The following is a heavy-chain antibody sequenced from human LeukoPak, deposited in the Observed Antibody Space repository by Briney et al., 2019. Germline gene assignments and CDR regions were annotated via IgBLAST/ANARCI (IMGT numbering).Heavy chain of an antibody. CDR3: ARDSYGMDV. CDR1: GFTFSSYA. CDR2: ISYDGSSR. Sequence: PGGSLRLSCAASGFTFSSYAMHWVRQAPGKGLEWVAVISYDGSSRFYADSVKGRFTISRDNSKNTLYLQVNSLRAEDTAVYYCARDSYGMDVWGQGTTVTVSS. V-gene: IGHV3-30-3*01. J-gene: IGHJ6*02.